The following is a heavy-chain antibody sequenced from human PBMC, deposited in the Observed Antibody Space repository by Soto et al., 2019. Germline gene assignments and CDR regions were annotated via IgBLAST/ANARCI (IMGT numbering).Heavy chain of an antibody. V-gene: IGHV3-30*18. D-gene: IGHD3-10*01. Sequence: QVQLVESGGGVVQPGRSLRLSCAASGFTFSSYGMHWVRQAPGKGLEWVAVISYDGSNKYYADSVKGRFTISRDNSKNTLYLQMNSRRAEDTAVYYCAKGLGGGVANSDYWGQGTLVTVSS. CDR1: GFTFSSYG. CDR2: ISYDGSNK. J-gene: IGHJ4*02. CDR3: AKGLGGGVANSDY.